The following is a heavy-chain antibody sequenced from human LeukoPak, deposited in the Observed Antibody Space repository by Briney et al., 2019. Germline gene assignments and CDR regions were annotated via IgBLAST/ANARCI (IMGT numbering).Heavy chain of an antibody. CDR3: ARVDVVTTVLDY. V-gene: IGHV7-4-1*02. J-gene: IGHJ4*02. D-gene: IGHD2-21*02. Sequence: ASVKVSCKASGYTFTTYTMNWVRQAPGQGLEWMGWINTKTGKATYAQGFAGRSVFSLDSSVNTAYLQINSLKTEDTAVYCARVDVVTTVLDYWGQGTLVTVSS. CDR1: GYTFTTYT. CDR2: INTKTGKA.